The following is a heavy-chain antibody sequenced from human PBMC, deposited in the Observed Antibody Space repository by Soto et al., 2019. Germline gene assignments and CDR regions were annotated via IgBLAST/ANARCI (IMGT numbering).Heavy chain of an antibody. D-gene: IGHD3-3*02. J-gene: IGHJ3*02. CDR2: VYYGGAIFYSGNI. CDR1: GDSISSSNSH. Sequence: SETLSLTCTVSGDSISSSNSHWGWTRQPPGKGLEYIGSVYYGGAIFYSGNIYYNPSLKSRVPISVDTSKNQFSLRLSSVTAADTGVYYCVRYDRINMKPYSPEGFHIWGQGTMVTVSS. V-gene: IGHV4-39*01. CDR3: VRYDRINMKPYSPEGFHI.